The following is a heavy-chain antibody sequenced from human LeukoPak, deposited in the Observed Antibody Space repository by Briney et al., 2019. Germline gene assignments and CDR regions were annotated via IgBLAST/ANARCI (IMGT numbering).Heavy chain of an antibody. D-gene: IGHD6-19*01. Sequence: SETLSLTCTVSGYSISSGYYWGWIRQPPGKGLEWIGSIYHSGSTYYNPSLKSRVTISVDTSKNQFSLKLSSVTAADTAVYYCAKIGYSSGETFDYWGQGTLVTVSS. CDR1: GYSISSGYY. CDR2: IYHSGST. J-gene: IGHJ4*02. V-gene: IGHV4-38-2*02. CDR3: AKIGYSSGETFDY.